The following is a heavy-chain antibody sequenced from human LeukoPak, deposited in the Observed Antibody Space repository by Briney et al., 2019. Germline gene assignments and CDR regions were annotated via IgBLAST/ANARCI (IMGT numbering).Heavy chain of an antibody. J-gene: IGHJ4*02. Sequence: GGSLRLSCAASGFTFSSYAMHWVRQAPGKGLEWVAVISYDGSNKYYADSMKGRFTISRDDSKNTLYLQMNSLRAEDTAVYYCARGQRRHTDMAPSFDYWGQGTLVTVSS. CDR1: GFTFSSYA. V-gene: IGHV3-30*04. D-gene: IGHD5-18*01. CDR2: ISYDGSNK. CDR3: ARGQRRHTDMAPSFDY.